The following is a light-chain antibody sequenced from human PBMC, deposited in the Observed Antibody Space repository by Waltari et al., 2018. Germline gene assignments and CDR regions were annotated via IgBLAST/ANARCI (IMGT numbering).Light chain of an antibody. Sequence: QSALTQPASVSGSPGQSITISCTRTSSDVRSYNLVSWYQQHPGKAPKSMIYEVSKRPSGVSNRFSGSKSGYTASLTISGLQAEDEADYYCCSYAGSSTYVVFGGGTKLTVL. J-gene: IGLJ2*01. CDR3: CSYAGSSTYVV. CDR2: EVS. CDR1: SSDVRSYNL. V-gene: IGLV2-23*02.